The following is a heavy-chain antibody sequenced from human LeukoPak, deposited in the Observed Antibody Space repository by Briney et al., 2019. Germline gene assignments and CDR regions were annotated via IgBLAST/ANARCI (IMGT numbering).Heavy chain of an antibody. CDR3: ARVVGGYCTTTNCFSYGYFDY. D-gene: IGHD2-2*01. Sequence: PSETLSLTCTVSGGSISSGDYHWRWIRQPPGKGLEWIGFIYYSGSTYYNPSLKSRATISIDTSKNQFSLKLTSVTAADTAVYYCARVVGGYCTTTNCFSYGYFDYWGQGTLVTVSS. CDR1: GGSISSGDYH. V-gene: IGHV4-30-4*01. J-gene: IGHJ4*02. CDR2: IYYSGST.